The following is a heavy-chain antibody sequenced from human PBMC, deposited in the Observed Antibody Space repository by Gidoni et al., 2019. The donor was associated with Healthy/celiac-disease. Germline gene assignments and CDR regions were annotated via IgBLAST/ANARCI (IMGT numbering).Heavy chain of an antibody. CDR1: GFTFRSYA. CDR3: AKDHYYDSSGYHDY. Sequence: EVQLLESGGGLVQPGGSLRLSCSASGFTFRSYAMSWVRQAPGKGLEWVSAISGSGGSTYYADSVKGRFTISRDNSKNTLYLQMNSLRAEDTAVYYCAKDHYYDSSGYHDYWGQGTLVTVSS. D-gene: IGHD3-22*01. J-gene: IGHJ4*02. CDR2: ISGSGGST. V-gene: IGHV3-23*01.